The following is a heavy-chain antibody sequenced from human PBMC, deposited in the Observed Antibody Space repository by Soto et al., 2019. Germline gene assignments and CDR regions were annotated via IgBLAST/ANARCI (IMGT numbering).Heavy chain of an antibody. D-gene: IGHD3-22*01. Sequence: QVQLVQSGAEVKKPGSSVKVSCKASGGTFSSYPISWVRQAPGQGLEWMGRIIPILGIANYAQKFQGRVTITADKSTSTAYMELSSLRSEDTAVYYCARDLNYYDSRQDYWGQGTLVTVSS. CDR3: ARDLNYYDSRQDY. V-gene: IGHV1-69*04. J-gene: IGHJ4*02. CDR1: GGTFSSYP. CDR2: IIPILGIA.